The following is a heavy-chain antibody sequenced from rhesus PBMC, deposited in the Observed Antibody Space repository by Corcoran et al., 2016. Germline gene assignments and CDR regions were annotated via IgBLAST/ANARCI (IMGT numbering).Heavy chain of an antibody. D-gene: IGHD2-39*02. Sequence: EVQLVQSGAEIKKPGASVKISCKASGYTFTDHYLHWVRQAPGKGLEWMGRVDPEDGEAINAQKFQDKITITADTSTDPAYMELSSLRSEDTAVYYCAAAGGVWHWGQGVLVTVSS. CDR2: VDPEDGEA. J-gene: IGHJ4*01. CDR3: AAAGGVWH. V-gene: IGHV1-111*02. CDR1: GYTFTDHY.